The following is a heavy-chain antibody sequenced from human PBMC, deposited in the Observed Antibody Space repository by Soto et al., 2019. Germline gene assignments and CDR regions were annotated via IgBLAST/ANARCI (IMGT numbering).Heavy chain of an antibody. Sequence: VPLVESGGGGVQPGRSLRLSCAASGFTFSSYGMHWVRQAPGKGLEWVAVISYDGRNKYYADSVKGRFTISRDNSKNTLYLQMSSLRPEDTAVYYCVKDGSSGWPYYYGMDVWGQGTTVTVSS. D-gene: IGHD6-19*01. CDR1: GFTFSSYG. CDR2: ISYDGRNK. V-gene: IGHV3-30*18. CDR3: VKDGSSGWPYYYGMDV. J-gene: IGHJ6*02.